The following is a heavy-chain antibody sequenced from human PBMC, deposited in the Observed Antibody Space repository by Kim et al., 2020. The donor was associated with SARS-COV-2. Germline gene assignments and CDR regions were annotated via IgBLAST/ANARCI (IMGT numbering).Heavy chain of an antibody. V-gene: IGHV1-2*06. CDR1: GYSFIAHH. CDR3: VRDTYGPDI. D-gene: IGHD4-17*01. J-gene: IGHJ4*02. Sequence: ASVKVSCRASGYSFIAHHIHWVRQAPGQGLEWMGRVIPYNGDTLYAQDFLGTVTMTRDTSINTAYLELSGLRSDDTAVYFCVRDTYGPDIWGQGTLVTVSS. CDR2: VIPYNGDT.